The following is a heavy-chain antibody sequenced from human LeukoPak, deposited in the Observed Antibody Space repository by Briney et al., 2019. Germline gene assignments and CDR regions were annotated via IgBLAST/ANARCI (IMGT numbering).Heavy chain of an antibody. D-gene: IGHD6-6*01. CDR1: GYTFTGYY. V-gene: IGHV1-2*06. CDR3: ARWIAARSPSID. Sequence: ASVKVSCKASGYTFTGYYMHWVRQAPGQGLEWMGRINPNSGGTNYAQKFQGRVTMTRDTSISTAYMGLSRLRSDDTAVYYCARWIAARSPSIDWGQGTLVTVSS. J-gene: IGHJ4*02. CDR2: INPNSGGT.